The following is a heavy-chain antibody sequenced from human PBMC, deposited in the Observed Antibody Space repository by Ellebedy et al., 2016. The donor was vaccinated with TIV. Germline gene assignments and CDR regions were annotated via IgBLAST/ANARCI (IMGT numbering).Heavy chain of an antibody. CDR2: TYYRSKWYS. J-gene: IGHJ4*02. CDR1: GDSVPSNSAT. Sequence: SQTLSLTCAISGDSVPSNSATWNWIRQSPSRGLEWLGRTYYRSKWYSVYAVSVKGRLTINPDTSENQFSLQLNSVTPEDTAVYYCARDPSGGSSGYYVPIFDYWGQGTLVTVSS. D-gene: IGHD3-22*01. V-gene: IGHV6-1*01. CDR3: ARDPSGGSSGYYVPIFDY.